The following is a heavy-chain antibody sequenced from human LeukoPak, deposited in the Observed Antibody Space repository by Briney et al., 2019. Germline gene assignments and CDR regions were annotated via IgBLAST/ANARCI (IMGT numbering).Heavy chain of an antibody. Sequence: GGFLRLSCAASGFTFSSYSMNWVRQAPGKGLEWVSSISSSSSYIYYADSVKGRFTISRDNAKNSLYLQVNSLRAEDTAVYYCARDTRTTVTAAGYFDYWGQGTLVTVSS. CDR2: ISSSSSYI. D-gene: IGHD4-17*01. J-gene: IGHJ4*02. CDR3: ARDTRTTVTAAGYFDY. V-gene: IGHV3-21*01. CDR1: GFTFSSYS.